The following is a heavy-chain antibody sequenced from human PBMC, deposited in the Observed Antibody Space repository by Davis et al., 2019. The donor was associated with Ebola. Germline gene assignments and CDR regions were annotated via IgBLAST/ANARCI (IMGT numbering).Heavy chain of an antibody. J-gene: IGHJ5*02. D-gene: IGHD6-13*01. CDR2: INPNSGGT. V-gene: IGHV1-2*04. CDR1: GYTFSGYY. CDR3: ARGSRSSWYEWFDP. Sequence: AASVKVSCKASGYTFSGYYMHWVRQAPGQGLEWMGWINPNSGGTKYAQKFQCWVTMTRDTSISTAYMALSRLRSDDTAVYYCARGSRSSWYEWFDPWGQGTLVTVSS.